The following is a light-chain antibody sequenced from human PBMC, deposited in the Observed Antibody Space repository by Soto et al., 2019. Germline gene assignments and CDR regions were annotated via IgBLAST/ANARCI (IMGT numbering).Light chain of an antibody. V-gene: IGKV3-20*01. CDR1: QSVKSTS. CDR3: QHYNTSPPNT. J-gene: IGKJ5*01. CDR2: GAS. Sequence: VLPQSPGTLSLSPGERATLSCRSSQSVKSTSLVWYQQKPAQAPRLLIYGASSRATGIPGRFSGGGSGTDFTLTISGLEPEDVAVYYCQHYNTSPPNTFGQGTRLEIK.